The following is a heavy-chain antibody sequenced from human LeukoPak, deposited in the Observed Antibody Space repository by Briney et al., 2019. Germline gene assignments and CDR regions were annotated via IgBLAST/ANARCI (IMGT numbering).Heavy chain of an antibody. Sequence: PGGSLRLSCAASGFTFSSYSMNWVRQAPGKGLEWVSSISSSSSYIYYADSVKGRFTISRDNAKNSLYLQMNSLRAEDTAVYYCARVAYDSSGSYYFDYWGQGTLVTVSS. CDR1: GFTFSSYS. D-gene: IGHD3-22*01. CDR2: ISSSSSYI. CDR3: ARVAYDSSGSYYFDY. V-gene: IGHV3-21*01. J-gene: IGHJ4*02.